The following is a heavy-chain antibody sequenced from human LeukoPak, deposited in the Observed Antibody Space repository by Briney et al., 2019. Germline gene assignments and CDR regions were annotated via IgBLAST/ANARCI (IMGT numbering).Heavy chain of an antibody. CDR2: INNSGST. D-gene: IGHD3-10*02. CDR3: GRSRIRSVRGAFDI. Sequence: SETLSLTCAVSGGSFSGYYWSWIRQPPGKGLEWIGEINNSGSTNYNPSLKSRVTISVDTSKNQFSLKLSSVTAADTAVYYCGRSRIRSVRGAFDIWGQGTMVTVSS. V-gene: IGHV4-34*01. J-gene: IGHJ3*02. CDR1: GGSFSGYY.